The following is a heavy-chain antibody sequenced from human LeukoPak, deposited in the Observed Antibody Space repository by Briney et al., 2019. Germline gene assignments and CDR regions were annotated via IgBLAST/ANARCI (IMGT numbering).Heavy chain of an antibody. V-gene: IGHV3-11*04. Sequence: PGGSLRLSRAASGFKFGDYFMSWIRQSPEKGLQWVAFISTSSANIRYADFVKGRFTISRDNAKNSLYLQMHSLRTEDTAVYYCATSRVFDYWGQGDLVTVSS. J-gene: IGHJ4*02. CDR2: ISTSSANI. CDR1: GFKFGDYF. CDR3: ATSRVFDY.